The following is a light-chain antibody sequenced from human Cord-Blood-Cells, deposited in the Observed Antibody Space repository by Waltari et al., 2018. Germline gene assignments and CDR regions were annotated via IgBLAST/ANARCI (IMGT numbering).Light chain of an antibody. CDR2: GAS. V-gene: IGKV3-15*01. CDR3: QQSFLEYT. J-gene: IGKJ2*01. CDR1: QSVSSN. Sequence: EIVMTQSPATLSVSPGERATLSCRASQSVSSNLAWYQPKPGQAPRLLIYGASTRATGIPARFSGSGSGTEFTLTISSLQSEDFAVYYCQQSFLEYTFGQGTKLEIK.